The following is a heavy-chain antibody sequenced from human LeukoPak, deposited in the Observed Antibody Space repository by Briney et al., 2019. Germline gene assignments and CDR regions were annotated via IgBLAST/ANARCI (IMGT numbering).Heavy chain of an antibody. V-gene: IGHV3-23*01. D-gene: IGHD3-22*01. CDR3: ARDPYYDNSGSYDY. J-gene: IGHJ4*02. CDR2: ITGAGGGT. CDR1: GFTFSSFG. Sequence: GGSLRLSCAASGFTFSSFGMTWVRLASGKRLEWVSSITGAGGGTLYADSVKGRFTISRDNSKNTLFLQMNSLRAEDTAVYYCARDPYYDNSGSYDYWGQGTLVTVSS.